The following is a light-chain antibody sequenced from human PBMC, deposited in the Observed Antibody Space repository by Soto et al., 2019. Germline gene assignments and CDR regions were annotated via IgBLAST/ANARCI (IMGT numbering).Light chain of an antibody. CDR2: KAS. CDR1: QSISSW. Sequence: DILLTQSPSTLSASAGDRATITCRASQSISSWLAWYQQKPGKAPKLLVYKASSLESGVPSRFSGSGSGTEFTLTISTLQPDDFATYYCQQYEAYPLTFGGGTKVEI. CDR3: QQYEAYPLT. V-gene: IGKV1-5*03. J-gene: IGKJ4*01.